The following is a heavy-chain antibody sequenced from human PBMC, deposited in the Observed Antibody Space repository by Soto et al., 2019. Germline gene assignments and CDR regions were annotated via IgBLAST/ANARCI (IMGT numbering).Heavy chain of an antibody. V-gene: IGHV4-34*01. J-gene: IGHJ4*02. Sequence: SETLSLTCAVYGGSFSGYYWSWIRQPPGKGLEWIGEINHSGSTNYNPSLKRRVTISVDTSKNQFYLKLSSVTAADTDVYYCERGHLYCSGGSCYSRAQGYFDYWGQGTLVTVSS. CDR2: INHSGST. CDR1: GGSFSGYY. D-gene: IGHD2-15*01. CDR3: ERGHLYCSGGSCYSRAQGYFDY.